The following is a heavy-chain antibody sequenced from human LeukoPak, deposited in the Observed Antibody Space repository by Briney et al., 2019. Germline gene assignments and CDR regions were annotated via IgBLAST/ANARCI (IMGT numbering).Heavy chain of an antibody. D-gene: IGHD2/OR15-2a*01. Sequence: TGGSLRLSCAASGFPFSDYWMDWVRQAPGKGLEWVGRIKSNADGGTPDYAAPARGRFTISRDDSKNTLYLQMNSLKTEDTAVYYCTTFYHEYSPYWGRGTLVTVSS. CDR1: GFPFSDYW. CDR2: IKSNADGGTP. V-gene: IGHV3-15*01. J-gene: IGHJ4*02. CDR3: TTFYHEYSPY.